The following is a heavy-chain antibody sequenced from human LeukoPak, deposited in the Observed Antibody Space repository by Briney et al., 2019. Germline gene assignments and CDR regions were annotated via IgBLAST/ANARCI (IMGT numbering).Heavy chain of an antibody. CDR2: IIPIFGTA. V-gene: IGHV1-69*05. J-gene: IGHJ4*02. CDR3: ARGEKYYYDSSGYYYNFDY. Sequence: SVKVSCKASGGTFSSCAISWVRQAPGQGLEWMGGIIPIFGTANYAQKFQGRVTITTDESTSTAYMELSSLRSEDTAVYYCARGEKYYYDSSGYYYNFDYWGQGTLVTVSS. D-gene: IGHD3-22*01. CDR1: GGTFSSCA.